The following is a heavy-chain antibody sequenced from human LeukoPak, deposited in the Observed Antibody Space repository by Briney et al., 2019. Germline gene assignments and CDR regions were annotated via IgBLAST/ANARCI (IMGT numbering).Heavy chain of an antibody. CDR1: GVTVGSNY. CDR2: IYSGGAT. Sequence: GGSLRLSCAAPGVTVGSNYMIWVRQAPGKGLEWVSRIYSGGATNYADSVKGRFTISRDSSKNTLFLQLNSLRAEDTAVYYCARDPSAVALGTYGWGQGTLVTVSS. D-gene: IGHD6-13*01. V-gene: IGHV3-66*01. CDR3: ARDPSAVALGTYG. J-gene: IGHJ4*02.